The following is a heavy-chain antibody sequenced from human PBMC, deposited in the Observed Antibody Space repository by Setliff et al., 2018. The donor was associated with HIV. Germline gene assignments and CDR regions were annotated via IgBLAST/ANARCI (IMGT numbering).Heavy chain of an antibody. CDR2: INHSGAT. D-gene: IGHD1-26*01. V-gene: IGHV4-34*01. CDR1: GGAFSGYY. CDR3: ARYSGLGIDY. Sequence: SETLSLTCAVYGGAFSGYYWTWIRQSPGKGLEWIGEINHSGATTYKPSLKSRATISVDTSKKQFSLKLNSVNAADAATYYCARYSGLGIDYWGQGTLVTVSS. J-gene: IGHJ4*02.